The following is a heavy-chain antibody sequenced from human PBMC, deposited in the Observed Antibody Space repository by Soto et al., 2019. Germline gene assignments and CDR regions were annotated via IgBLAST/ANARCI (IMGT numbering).Heavy chain of an antibody. CDR1: GFTFSYYS. CDR2: ISSSTTYI. J-gene: IGHJ4*02. V-gene: IGHV3-21*02. D-gene: IGHD2-15*01. CDR3: VRDPVGVDSTFYFDS. Sequence: EVQLVVSGGGLVKPGGSLRLSCAASGFTFSYYSMSWVRQAPGRGLEWVSSISSSTTYISYADSVRGRFTISRDNAKNSLVLKMNSLRAEDTAVYYCVRDPVGVDSTFYFDSWGQGTLVTVTS.